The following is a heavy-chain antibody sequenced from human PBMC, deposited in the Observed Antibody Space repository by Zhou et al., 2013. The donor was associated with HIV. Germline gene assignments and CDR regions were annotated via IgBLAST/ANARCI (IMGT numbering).Heavy chain of an antibody. V-gene: IGHV1-8*03. Sequence: QVQLVQSGAEVKKPGASVKVSCKASGYTFTSYDINWVRQATGQGLEWMGWMNPNSGNTGYAQKFQGRVTITRNTSISTAYMELSSLRSEDTAVYYCAVGPLSSSSGGYYFDYWGQGTLVTVSS. CDR3: AVGPLSSSSGGYYFDY. CDR2: MNPNSGNT. D-gene: IGHD6-6*01. CDR1: GYTFTSYD. J-gene: IGHJ4*02.